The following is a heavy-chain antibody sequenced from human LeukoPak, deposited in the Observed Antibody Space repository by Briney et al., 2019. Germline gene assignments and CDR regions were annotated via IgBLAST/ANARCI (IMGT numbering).Heavy chain of an antibody. Sequence: GGSQRLSCAASGFTFSDYYMSWIRQAPGKGLEWVSYISPSGRHTNYADSVKGRFTISRDNAKNSLYLQMNSLRAEDTAVYYCARQPSSQNFDYWGQGALVTVSS. CDR1: GFTFSDYY. D-gene: IGHD6-13*01. CDR2: ISPSGRHT. J-gene: IGHJ4*02. CDR3: ARQPSSQNFDY. V-gene: IGHV3-11*03.